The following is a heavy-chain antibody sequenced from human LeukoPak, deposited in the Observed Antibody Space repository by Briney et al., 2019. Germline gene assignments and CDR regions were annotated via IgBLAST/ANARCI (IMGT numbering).Heavy chain of an antibody. J-gene: IGHJ3*02. V-gene: IGHV4-39*07. CDR2: INHSGST. CDR3: ARAPPSLDDAFDI. CDR1: GGSISSSNYY. Sequence: SETLSLTCTVSGGSISSSNYYWGWIRQPPGKGLEWIGEINHSGSTNYNPSLKSRVTISVDTSKNQFSLKLSSVTAADTAVYYCARAPPSLDDAFDIWGQGTMVTVSS.